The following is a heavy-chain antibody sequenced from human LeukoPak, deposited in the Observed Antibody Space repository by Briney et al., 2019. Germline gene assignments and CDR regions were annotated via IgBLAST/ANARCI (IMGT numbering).Heavy chain of an antibody. D-gene: IGHD3-22*01. V-gene: IGHV4-34*01. J-gene: IGHJ4*02. CDR2: INHSGST. Sequence: SETLSLTCAVYGGSFSGYYWSWIRQPPGKGLEWIGEINHSGSTNYNPSLKSRVTISVDTSKNQFSLKLSSVTAADTAVYYCAREGTYYYDSSGYYYDYFDYWGQGTLVTVSS. CDR3: AREGTYYYDSSGYYYDYFDY. CDR1: GGSFSGYY.